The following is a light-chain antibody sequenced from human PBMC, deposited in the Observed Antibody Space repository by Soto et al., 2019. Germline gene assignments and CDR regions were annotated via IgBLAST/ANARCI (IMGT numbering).Light chain of an antibody. CDR2: DVS. Sequence: QSALTQPASVSGSPGQSITISCTGTSTDINDYKYVSWYQQHPGKAPKVIIYDVSNRPSGVSHRFSGSESANTASLTISGLQAEDEADYYCSSYTGSSSLVFGTGTKLIVL. CDR3: SSYTGSSSLV. V-gene: IGLV2-14*03. CDR1: STDINDYKY. J-gene: IGLJ1*01.